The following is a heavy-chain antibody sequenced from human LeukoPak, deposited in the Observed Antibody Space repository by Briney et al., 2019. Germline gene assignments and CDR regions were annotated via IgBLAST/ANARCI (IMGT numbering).Heavy chain of an antibody. D-gene: IGHD6-6*01. CDR2: IYYSGST. J-gene: IGHJ4*02. Sequence: SETLSLTCTVSGRSISSYYWSWIRQPPGKGLEWIGYIYYSGSTNYNPSLKGRVTISVDTSKNQFSLTLSSVTAADTAVYYCARGTYSSSSLSPFDYWGQGTLVTVSS. CDR3: ARGTYSSSSLSPFDY. V-gene: IGHV4-59*01. CDR1: GRSISSYY.